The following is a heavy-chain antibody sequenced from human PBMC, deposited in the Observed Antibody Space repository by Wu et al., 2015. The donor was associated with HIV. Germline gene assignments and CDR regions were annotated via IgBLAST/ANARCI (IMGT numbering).Heavy chain of an antibody. CDR1: GGTFSTYA. D-gene: IGHD3-16*01. CDR2: LVPNTGGT. Sequence: QVQLVQSGAEVKKPGASVKVSCKASGGTFSTYAISWVRQAPGQGLEWMGWLVPNTGGTNYALNFQGRVAITRDTSISTAYMELSRLRSDDTAVYYCARSSPTYYDYVLNEDYWGQGTLVTVSS. J-gene: IGHJ4*02. CDR3: ARSSPTYYDYVLNEDY. V-gene: IGHV1-2*02.